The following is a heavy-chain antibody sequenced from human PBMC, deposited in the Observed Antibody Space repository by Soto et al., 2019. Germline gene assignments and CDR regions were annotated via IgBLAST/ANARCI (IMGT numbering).Heavy chain of an antibody. CDR1: CYTFTSYG. CDR2: ISAYNGNT. Sequence: ASVKVSCKASCYTFTSYGISWVRQAPGQGLEWKGWISAYNGNTNYAQKLQGRVTMTTGTSTSSSYMELRSLRSYDTAVYYCARNLGRYGSSASCYGSGCSYYFDYWGQGTLVTVSS. CDR3: ARNLGRYGSSASCYGSGCSYYFDY. V-gene: IGHV1-18*01. J-gene: IGHJ4*02. D-gene: IGHD2-2*01.